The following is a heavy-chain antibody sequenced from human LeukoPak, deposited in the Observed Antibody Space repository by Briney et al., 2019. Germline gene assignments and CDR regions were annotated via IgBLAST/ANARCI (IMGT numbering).Heavy chain of an antibody. V-gene: IGHV4-34*01. CDR1: GGSFSGYY. CDR2: INHSGST. D-gene: IGHD2-15*01. J-gene: IGHJ4*02. CDR3: ARGPSGYCSGGSCYPLEYYFDY. Sequence: SETLSLTCAVYGGSFSGYYWSWIRQPPGKGLEWIGEINHSGSTNYNPSLKSRVTISVDTSKNQFSLKLSSVTAADTAVYYCARGPSGYCSGGSCYPLEYYFDYWGQGTLVTVSS.